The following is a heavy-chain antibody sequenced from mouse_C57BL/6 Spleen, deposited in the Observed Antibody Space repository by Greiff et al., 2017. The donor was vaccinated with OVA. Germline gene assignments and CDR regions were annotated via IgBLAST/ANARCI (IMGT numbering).Heavy chain of an antibody. J-gene: IGHJ4*01. D-gene: IGHD4-1*01. CDR2: IDPETGGT. CDR1: GYTFTDYE. V-gene: IGHV1-15*01. Sequence: VQLQQSGAELVRPGASVTLSCKASGYTFTDYEMHWVKQTPVHGLEWIGAIDPETGGTAYNQKFKGKAILTADKSSSTAYMELRSLTSEDSAVYYCTMGGTRYYAMDYWGQGTSVTVSS. CDR3: TMGGTRYYAMDY.